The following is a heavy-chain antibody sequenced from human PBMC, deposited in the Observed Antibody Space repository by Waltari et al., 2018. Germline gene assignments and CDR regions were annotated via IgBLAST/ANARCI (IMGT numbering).Heavy chain of an antibody. CDR2: IYVSGST. D-gene: IGHD3-3*01. CDR3: ARDSDMWSGLRDS. J-gene: IGHJ4*02. CDR1: GDSISGYY. Sequence: QVQLQESGPGLVKPSETLSLTCTVPGDSISGYYWAWIRQSAGDGLEWNGHIYVSGSTNYSPSLKSRITMSVDTARNIFSLKMNAVTAADTAVYYCARDSDMWSGLRDSWGQGTRVTVSS. V-gene: IGHV4-4*07.